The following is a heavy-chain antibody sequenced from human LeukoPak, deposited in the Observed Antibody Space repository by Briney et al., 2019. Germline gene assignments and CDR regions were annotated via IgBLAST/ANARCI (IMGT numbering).Heavy chain of an antibody. J-gene: IGHJ4*02. CDR1: RFTFSSYS. CDR2: IGSSSSYI. Sequence: GGSLRLSCAASRFTFSSYSMNWVRQAPGKGLEWVSSIGSSSSYIYYADSVKGRFTISRDNAKNSLYLQMNSLRAEDTAVYYCAKDQEGATIFDYWGQGTLVTVSS. CDR3: AKDQEGATIFDY. D-gene: IGHD1-26*01. V-gene: IGHV3-21*01.